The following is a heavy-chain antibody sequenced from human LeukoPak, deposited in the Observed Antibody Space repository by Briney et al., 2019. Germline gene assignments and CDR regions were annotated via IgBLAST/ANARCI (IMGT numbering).Heavy chain of an antibody. Sequence: GESLKISCKGSGYSFTSYWIGWVHQMPGKGLEWMGIIYPGDSDTRYSPSFQGQVTISADKSISTAYLQWSSLKASDTAMYYCARAETLTTGGFEYWGQGTLVTVSS. V-gene: IGHV5-51*07. J-gene: IGHJ4*02. CDR1: GYSFTSYW. CDR2: IYPGDSDT. CDR3: ARAETLTTGGFEY. D-gene: IGHD4-17*01.